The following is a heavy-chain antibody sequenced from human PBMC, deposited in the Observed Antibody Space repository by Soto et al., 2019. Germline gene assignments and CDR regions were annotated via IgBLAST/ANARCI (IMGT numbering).Heavy chain of an antibody. CDR1: GGTFSSYA. J-gene: IGHJ6*02. D-gene: IGHD2-15*01. CDR2: IIPIFGTA. CDR3: ARGEVVVAATPYYYYGMDV. Sequence: SVKVSCKASGGTFSSYAISWVRQAAGQGLEWMGGIIPIFGTANYAQKFQGRVTITADESTSTAYMELSSLRSEDTAVYYCARGEVVVAATPYYYYGMDVWGQGTTVTVSS. V-gene: IGHV1-69*13.